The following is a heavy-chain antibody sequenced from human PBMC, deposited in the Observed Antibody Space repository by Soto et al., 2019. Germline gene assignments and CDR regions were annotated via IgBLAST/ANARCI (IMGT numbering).Heavy chain of an antibody. Sequence: SETLSFTCTVSGGSIRRYYWSWIRQPPGKGLEWIGRIYSSGSTNYNPSLKSRVTMSVDTSKNQFSLKLTSVTAADTAVYFCAKDPAGYRWFAPWGQGTLVTVSS. CDR2: IYSSGST. CDR1: GGSIRRYY. D-gene: IGHD3-16*02. CDR3: AKDPAGYRWFAP. V-gene: IGHV4-4*07. J-gene: IGHJ5*02.